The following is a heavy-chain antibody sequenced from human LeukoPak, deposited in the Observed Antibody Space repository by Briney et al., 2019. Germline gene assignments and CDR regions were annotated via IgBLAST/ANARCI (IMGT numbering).Heavy chain of an antibody. V-gene: IGHV3-15*01. CDR3: TTDQRRGGLVIAIPY. Sequence: GGSLRLSCADSGFTFSNALISWVRQAPGKGLEWVGRIKSKTDGGTTEYAARGAGRFTISRDDSKNTLYLEMHRLKTEDTAVYYCTTDQRRGGLVIAIPYWGQGTLVTVSS. CDR1: GFTFSNAL. CDR2: IKSKTDGGTT. J-gene: IGHJ4*02. D-gene: IGHD2-21*01.